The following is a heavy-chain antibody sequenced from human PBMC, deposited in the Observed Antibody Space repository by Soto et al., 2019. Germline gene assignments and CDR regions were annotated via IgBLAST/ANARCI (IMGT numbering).Heavy chain of an antibody. CDR3: VRGLSGSPYFSDY. V-gene: IGHV4-4*07. CDR1: GGSISTYY. J-gene: IGHJ4*02. D-gene: IGHD1-26*01. CDR2: IYSSGST. Sequence: QVQLQESGPGLVKPSETLSLTCTVSGGSISTYYWSWIRQPAGKGLEWIGRIYSSGSTNYNPFLKSPATRSVDTSKSQGSMNLTSLTTADTAVYYCVRGLSGSPYFSDYWVQVTLVTVSS.